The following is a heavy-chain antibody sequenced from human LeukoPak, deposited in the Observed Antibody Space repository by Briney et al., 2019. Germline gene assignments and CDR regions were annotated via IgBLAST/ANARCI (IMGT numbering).Heavy chain of an antibody. V-gene: IGHV4-61*02. CDR2: IYTSGST. D-gene: IGHD3-22*01. CDR3: ARSKGRDYYDSSGYYRFDAFDI. J-gene: IGHJ3*02. Sequence: PSQTLSLTCTVSGGSISSGSYYWSWIRQPAGKGLEWIGRIYTSGSTNYNPSLKSRVTISVDTSKNQFSLKLSSVTAADTAVYYCARSKGRDYYDSSGYYRFDAFDIWGQGTMVTVSS. CDR1: GGSISSGSYY.